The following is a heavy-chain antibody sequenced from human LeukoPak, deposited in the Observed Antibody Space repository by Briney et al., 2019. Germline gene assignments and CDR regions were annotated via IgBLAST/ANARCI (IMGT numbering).Heavy chain of an antibody. D-gene: IGHD1-14*01. J-gene: IGHJ4*02. V-gene: IGHV3-11*01. CDR2: MTSYGSG. CDR1: GFNLNDYY. Sequence: GGSLRLSCEASGFNLNDYYMSWIRQAPGKELEWVAYMTSYGSGKYSDSVKGRFTISRDAASKSLYLQMNSLRVEDTAVYYCTRDPDAGFALGHWGQGTLDTVTS. CDR3: TRDPDAGFALGH.